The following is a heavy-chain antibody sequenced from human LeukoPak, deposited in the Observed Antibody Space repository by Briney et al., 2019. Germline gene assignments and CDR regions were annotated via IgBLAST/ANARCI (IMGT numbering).Heavy chain of an antibody. CDR3: ARGPSDYDILTGYSKNLDY. CDR1: GGSFSGYY. Sequence: SETLSLTCAVYGGSFSGYYWSWIRQPPGKGLEWIGEINHSGSTNYNPSLKGRVTISVDTSKNQFSLKLSSVTAADTAVYYCARGPSDYDILTGYSKNLDYWGQGTLVTVSS. J-gene: IGHJ4*02. D-gene: IGHD3-9*01. V-gene: IGHV4-34*01. CDR2: INHSGST.